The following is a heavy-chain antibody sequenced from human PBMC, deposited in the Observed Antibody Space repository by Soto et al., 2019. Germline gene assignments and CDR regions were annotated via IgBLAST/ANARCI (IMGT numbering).Heavy chain of an antibody. Sequence: GGSLRLSCAASGFTFSSYAMHWVRQAPGKGLEWVAVISYDGSNKYYADSVKGRFTISRDNSKNTLYLQMNSLRAEDTAVYYCARDYFSGSSLVWGQGTLVTVSS. CDR2: ISYDGSNK. V-gene: IGHV3-30-3*01. CDR1: GFTFSSYA. CDR3: ARDYFSGSSLV. J-gene: IGHJ4*02. D-gene: IGHD1-26*01.